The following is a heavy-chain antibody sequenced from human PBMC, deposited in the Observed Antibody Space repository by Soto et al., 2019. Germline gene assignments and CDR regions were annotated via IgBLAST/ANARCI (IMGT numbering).Heavy chain of an antibody. D-gene: IGHD5-12*01. CDR3: ARGNHRWLQLWYFDL. CDR1: GGTFSSYT. Sequence: QVQLVQSGAEVKKPGSSVTVSCKASGGTFSSYTISWVRQAPGQGLEWMGGIIPIFGTANSAQKFQGRVTITADESTSTAYKELSRLRSEDTAVYYCARGNHRWLQLWYFDLWGRGTLVTVSS. V-gene: IGHV1-69*12. J-gene: IGHJ2*01. CDR2: IIPIFGTA.